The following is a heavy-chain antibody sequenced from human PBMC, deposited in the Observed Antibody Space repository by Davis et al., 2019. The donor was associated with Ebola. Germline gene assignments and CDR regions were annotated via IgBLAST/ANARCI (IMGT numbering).Heavy chain of an antibody. CDR1: GFTFNIFD. J-gene: IGHJ3*02. CDR2: VRSHGSDD. CDR3: AKDATQWPSGLDGFDI. V-gene: IGHV3-30*02. Sequence: PGGSLRLSCAASGFTFNIFDMHWVRQAPGRGLEWVAFVRSHGSDDHYADSVKGRFTISRDNSKNTLYLQMNSLRAEDTAVYYCAKDATQWPSGLDGFDIWGQGTMVTVSS. D-gene: IGHD6-19*01.